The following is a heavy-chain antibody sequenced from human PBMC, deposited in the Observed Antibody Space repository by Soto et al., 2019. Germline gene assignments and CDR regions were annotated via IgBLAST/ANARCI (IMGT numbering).Heavy chain of an antibody. D-gene: IGHD1-26*01. CDR3: ARRGLVGATTFDY. V-gene: IGHV4-4*02. CDR2: IYHSGST. J-gene: IGHJ4*02. Sequence: SETLSLTCAVSGGSISSSNWWSWVRQPPGKGLEWIGEIYHSGSTNYNPSLKSRVTISVDKSKNQFSLKLSSVTAADTAVYYCARRGLVGATTFDYWGQGTLVTVSS. CDR1: GGSISSSNW.